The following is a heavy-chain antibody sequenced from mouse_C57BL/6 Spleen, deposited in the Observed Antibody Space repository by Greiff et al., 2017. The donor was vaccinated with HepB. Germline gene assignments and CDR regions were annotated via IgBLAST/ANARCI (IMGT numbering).Heavy chain of an antibody. CDR2: IDPSDSYT. D-gene: IGHD1-1*01. CDR1: GYTFTSYW. V-gene: IGHV1-50*01. J-gene: IGHJ2*01. Sequence: VKLQQPGAELVKPGASVKLSCKASGYTFTSYWMQWVKQRPGQGLEWIGEIDPSDSYTNYNQKFKGKATLTVDTSSSTAYMQLSSLTSEDSAVYYCARTSSYVDYWGQGTTLTVSS. CDR3: ARTSSYVDY.